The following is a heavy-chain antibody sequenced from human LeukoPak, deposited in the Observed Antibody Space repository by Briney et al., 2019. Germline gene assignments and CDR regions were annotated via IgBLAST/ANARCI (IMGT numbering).Heavy chain of an antibody. CDR2: ISANNGNT. Sequence: ASVKVSCKASGYTFTSYGISWVRQAPGQGLERMGWISANNGNTNYARNLQGRVTMTTATSTSTAYMELRSLRPDDTAVYYCARVRCTGGVCYTLGIDCWGQGTLVTVSS. CDR3: ARVRCTGGVCYTLGIDC. D-gene: IGHD2-8*02. CDR1: GYTFTSYG. J-gene: IGHJ4*02. V-gene: IGHV1-18*01.